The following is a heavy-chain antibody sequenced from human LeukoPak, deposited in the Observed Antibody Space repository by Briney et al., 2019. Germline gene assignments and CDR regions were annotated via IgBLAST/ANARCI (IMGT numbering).Heavy chain of an antibody. J-gene: IGHJ4*02. V-gene: IGHV4-59*01. Sequence: SETLSLTCSVSGGSISSYYWTWIRQPPGKGLEWVEFIDSSGSTNYSPSLKSRLSLSVDTSKNQFSLRLSAVTAADTAVYFCARIKVGATVDFWGQGSLVTVSS. CDR2: IDSSGST. CDR3: ARIKVGATVDF. D-gene: IGHD1-26*01. CDR1: GGSISSYY.